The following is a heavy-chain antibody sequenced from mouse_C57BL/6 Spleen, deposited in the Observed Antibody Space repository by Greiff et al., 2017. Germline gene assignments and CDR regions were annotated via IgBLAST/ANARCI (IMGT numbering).Heavy chain of an antibody. Sequence: VQLQQSGPELVKPGASVKISCKASGYSFTSYYIHWVKQRPGQGLEWIGWIYPGSGNTKYNEKFKGKATLTADTSSSTAYMQRSSLTSEDSAVYYCARPYSNLAWFAYWGQGTLVTVSA. D-gene: IGHD2-5*01. V-gene: IGHV1-66*01. CDR2: IYPGSGNT. CDR3: ARPYSNLAWFAY. CDR1: GYSFTSYY. J-gene: IGHJ3*01.